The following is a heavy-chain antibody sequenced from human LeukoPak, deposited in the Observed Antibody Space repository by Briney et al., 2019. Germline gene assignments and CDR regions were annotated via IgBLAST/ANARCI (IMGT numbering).Heavy chain of an antibody. V-gene: IGHV3-7*01. D-gene: IGHD1-26*01. CDR3: AREIVGAIKSYFDY. J-gene: IGHJ4*02. Sequence: PGGSLRLSCTASGFTFSSYWMSWVRQAPGKGLEWVANIRQDGGLKHYVDSVKGRFTISRDNAENSLYLQMNSLRAEDTAVYYCAREIVGAIKSYFDYWGRGTLVTASS. CDR1: GFTFSSYW. CDR2: IRQDGGLK.